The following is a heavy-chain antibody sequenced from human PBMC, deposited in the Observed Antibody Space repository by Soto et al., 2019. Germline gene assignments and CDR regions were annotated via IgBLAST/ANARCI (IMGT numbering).Heavy chain of an antibody. J-gene: IGHJ4*02. D-gene: IGHD6-6*01. CDR3: AVRPGESRIAARLNYYFDY. V-gene: IGHV1-69*13. Sequence: GASVKVSCKASGGTFSSYAISWVRQAPGQGLEWMGGIIPIFGTANYAQKFQGRVTIPADESTSTAYMELSSLRSEDTAVFYFAVRPGESRIAARLNYYFDYWGQGTLVTVSS. CDR1: GGTFSSYA. CDR2: IIPIFGTA.